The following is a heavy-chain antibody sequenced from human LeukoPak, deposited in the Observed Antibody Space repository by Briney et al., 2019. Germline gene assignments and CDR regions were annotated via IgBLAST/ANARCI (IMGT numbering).Heavy chain of an antibody. Sequence: GESLRLSCAASGVTLSSYSMNWVRQAPGKGLEWVSSISSSSSYIYYADSVKGRFTISRDNAKNSLYLQMNSLRAEDTAVYYCARDFGDLTFDYWGQGTLVTVSS. CDR1: GVTLSSYS. CDR3: ARDFGDLTFDY. CDR2: ISSSSSYI. J-gene: IGHJ4*02. D-gene: IGHD4-17*01. V-gene: IGHV3-21*01.